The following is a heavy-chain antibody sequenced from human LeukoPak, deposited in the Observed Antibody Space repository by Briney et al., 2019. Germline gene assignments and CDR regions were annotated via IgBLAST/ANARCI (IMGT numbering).Heavy chain of an antibody. CDR2: FDPEDGET. Sequence: ASVKVSCKVSGYTLTELSMHWVRQAPGKGLEWMGGFDPEDGETIYAQKFQGRVTMTEDTSTDTAYMELSSLRSEDTAVYYCARGPRENGWSNWFDPWGQGTLVTVSS. V-gene: IGHV1-24*01. CDR3: ARGPRENGWSNWFDP. CDR1: GYTLTELS. D-gene: IGHD2-15*01. J-gene: IGHJ5*02.